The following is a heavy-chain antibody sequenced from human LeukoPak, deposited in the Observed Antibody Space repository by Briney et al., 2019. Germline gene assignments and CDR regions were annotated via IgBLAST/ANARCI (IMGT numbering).Heavy chain of an antibody. D-gene: IGHD5-18*01. V-gene: IGHV1-69*02. J-gene: IGHJ3*02. CDR2: IIPILGIA. CDR1: GYTFTGYY. CDR3: ARSGYSYGFAFDI. Sequence: GASVKVSCKASGYTFTGYYMHWVRQAPGQGLEWMGRIIPILGIANYAQKFQGRVTITADKSTSTAYMELSSLRSEDTAVYYCARSGYSYGFAFDIWGQGTMATVSS.